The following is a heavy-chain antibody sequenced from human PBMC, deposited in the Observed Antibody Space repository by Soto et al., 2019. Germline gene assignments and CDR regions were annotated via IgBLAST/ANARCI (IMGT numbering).Heavy chain of an antibody. D-gene: IGHD1-20*01. V-gene: IGHV2-5*02. CDR1: GFSLTTDGVG. J-gene: IGHJ4*02. Sequence: QITLKESGPTLVKPTQTLTLTCNLSGFSLTTDGVGVGWVRQPPGGALEWLSLIYWDDDERYSPSLKTRLTITKDPSKNQVDLIMTNMDPVDTATYYCAHSRNRITEDAQVGDFDYWGQGILVTVSS. CDR2: IYWDDDE. CDR3: AHSRNRITEDAQVGDFDY.